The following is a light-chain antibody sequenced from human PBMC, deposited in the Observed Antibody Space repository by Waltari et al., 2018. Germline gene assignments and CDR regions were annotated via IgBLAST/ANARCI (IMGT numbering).Light chain of an antibody. CDR2: GAY. J-gene: IGKJ4*01. CDR1: QNVGTS. CDR3: QQYEDWPRHS. V-gene: IGKV3-15*01. Sequence: EIVVTQSPATLSVSPGERVTLSCRASQNVGTSLAWYQQKPGQTPRLLIFGAYSRASGVPARFSGSESGTDFTLAISSLQSEDFAVYYCQQYEDWPRHSFGGGTKVQIE.